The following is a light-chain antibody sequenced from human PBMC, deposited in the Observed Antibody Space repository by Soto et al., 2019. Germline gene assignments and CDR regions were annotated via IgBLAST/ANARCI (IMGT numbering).Light chain of an antibody. CDR1: QSVDSSF. J-gene: IGKJ1*01. Sequence: EIVLTQSPGFLSLSPGERATLSCRASQSVDSSFFAWYQQKPGQAPRLLIYGASKRATGIPDRFSGSGSGTDFTLTISRLEPEDFAVYYCQQSVSSVTFGPGTQVEIK. CDR3: QQSVSSVT. CDR2: GAS. V-gene: IGKV3-20*01.